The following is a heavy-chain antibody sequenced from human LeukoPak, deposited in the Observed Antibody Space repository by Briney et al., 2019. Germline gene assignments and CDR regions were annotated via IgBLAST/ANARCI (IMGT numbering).Heavy chain of an antibody. V-gene: IGHV4-4*02. CDR2: IYHSGST. CDR3: ARTYAIVGTTAYYFYYYYMDV. J-gene: IGHJ6*03. CDR1: GGSISSSNW. Sequence: PSGTLSLTCAVSGGSISSSNWWSWVRQPPGKGLEWIGEIYHSGSTNYNPSLKSRVTISVDTSKNQFSLRLTSVTAADTAMYYCARTYAIVGTTAYYFYYYYMDVWAKGTMVTISS. D-gene: IGHD1-26*01.